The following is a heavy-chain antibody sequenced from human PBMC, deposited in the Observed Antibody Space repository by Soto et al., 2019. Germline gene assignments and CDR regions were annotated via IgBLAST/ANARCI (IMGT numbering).Heavy chain of an antibody. J-gene: IGHJ4*02. V-gene: IGHV1-69*01. D-gene: IGHD5-12*01. CDR1: GGSFSNFV. CDR3: ARDFGGEATIRY. Sequence: QVQLVQSGAEVKKPGSSVKVSCKASGGSFSNFVISWVRQAPGQGLEWMGGIIPNFGTTNYAQKFQGKVTITADETTRTAYLELSGLTSEDTSFYYCARDFGGEATIRYWGQGTLVTVSS. CDR2: IIPNFGTT.